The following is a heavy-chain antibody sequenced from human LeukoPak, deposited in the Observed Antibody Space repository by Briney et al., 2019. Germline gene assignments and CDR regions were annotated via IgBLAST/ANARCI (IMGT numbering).Heavy chain of an antibody. J-gene: IGHJ4*02. CDR2: INHSGYT. CDR1: GVSFDDYY. D-gene: IGHD4-17*01. CDR3: TRMTTGHDY. V-gene: IGHV4-34*01. Sequence: SETLSLTCAVSGVSFDDYYWAWVRQTPGRGLEWIGEINHSGYTNDSPSLKSRVTLSIDTSRKQFSLNLRSVTVADAGLYYCTRMTTGHDYWGQGTLVTVSS.